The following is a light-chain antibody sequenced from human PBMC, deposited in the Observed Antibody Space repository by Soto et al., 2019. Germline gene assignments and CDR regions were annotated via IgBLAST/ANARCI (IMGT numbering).Light chain of an antibody. J-gene: IGKJ2*02. CDR1: QSVSSY. Sequence: EVILTQSPGTLSLSPGDRATLSCRASQSVSSYLAWYQQKPGQAPRLLIYDVSNRATGIPARFSGSGSVTDFTITISSLEPEDFAVYFCQQRSEWPLCTFGQGTKLEIK. CDR2: DVS. V-gene: IGKV3-11*01. CDR3: QQRSEWPLCT.